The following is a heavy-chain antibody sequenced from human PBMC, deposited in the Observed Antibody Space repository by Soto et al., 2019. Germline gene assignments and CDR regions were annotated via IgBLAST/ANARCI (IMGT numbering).Heavy chain of an antibody. Sequence: ASVKVSCKASGYTFTSYGISWVRQAPGQGLEWMGRISAYNGNTNYAQKLQGRVTMTTDTSTSTAYMELRSLRSDDTAVYYCARDWAYFGPNDYWGQGTLVTVSS. J-gene: IGHJ4*02. V-gene: IGHV1-18*01. D-gene: IGHD3-10*01. CDR1: GYTFTSYG. CDR2: ISAYNGNT. CDR3: ARDWAYFGPNDY.